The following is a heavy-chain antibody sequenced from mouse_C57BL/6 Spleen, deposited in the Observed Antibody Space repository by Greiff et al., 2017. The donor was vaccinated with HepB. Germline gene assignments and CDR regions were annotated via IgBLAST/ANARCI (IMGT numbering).Heavy chain of an antibody. CDR3: ARGEDGSSAWFAY. CDR1: GYTFTSYW. V-gene: IGHV1-61*01. Sequence: QVQLQQPGAELVRPGSSVKLSCKASGYTFTSYWMDWVKQRPGQGLEWIGNIYPSDSETHYNQKFKDKATLTVDKSSSTAYMQLSSLTSEDSAVYYCARGEDGSSAWFAYWGQGTLVTVSA. J-gene: IGHJ3*01. D-gene: IGHD1-1*01. CDR2: IYPSDSET.